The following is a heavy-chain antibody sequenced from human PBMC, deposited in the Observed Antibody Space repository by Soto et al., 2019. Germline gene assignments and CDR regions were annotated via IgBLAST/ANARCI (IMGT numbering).Heavy chain of an antibody. CDR3: ARGPNTAMGLIES. Sequence: PGGSLRRSFAASGFTFSSYSMNWVRQAPGKVLEWVLSISSSSSYIYYADSVKGRFTISRDNAKKSLYLQMNSLRDEDTAVYYCARGPNTAMGLIESWGQGTLVHVSS. D-gene: IGHD5-18*01. CDR1: GFTFSSYS. J-gene: IGHJ4*02. CDR2: ISSSSSYI. V-gene: IGHV3-21*01.